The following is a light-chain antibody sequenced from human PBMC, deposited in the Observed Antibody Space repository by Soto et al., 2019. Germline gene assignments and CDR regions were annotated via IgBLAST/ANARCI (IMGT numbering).Light chain of an antibody. CDR3: CSYAGSYTEV. V-gene: IGLV2-11*01. Sequence: QSVLTQPRSVSGSPGQSVTISCTGTSSDNGGYNYVSWYQQHPGKAPKLMIYDVTKRPSGVPDRFSGSKSGNTASLTISGLQADDEADYYCCSYAGSYTEVFGGGTQLTVL. CDR2: DVT. CDR1: SSDNGGYNY. J-gene: IGLJ2*01.